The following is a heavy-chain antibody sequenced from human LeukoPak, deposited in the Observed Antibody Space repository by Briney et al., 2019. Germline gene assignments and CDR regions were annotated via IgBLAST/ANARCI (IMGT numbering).Heavy chain of an antibody. CDR1: GFTFSSYA. Sequence: PGGSLRLSCAASGFTFSSYAMHWVRQAPGKGLEWVAVISHDGSNKYYADSVKGRFTISRDNSKNTLYLQMNSLRAEDTAVYYCARDLVCTNGVCYSYWGQGTLATVSS. CDR2: ISHDGSNK. CDR3: ARDLVCTNGVCYSY. J-gene: IGHJ4*02. V-gene: IGHV3-30-3*01. D-gene: IGHD2-8*01.